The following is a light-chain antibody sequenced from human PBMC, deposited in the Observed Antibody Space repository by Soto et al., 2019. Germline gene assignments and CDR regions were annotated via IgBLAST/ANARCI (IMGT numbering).Light chain of an antibody. CDR3: QQYNNWPAIT. CDR1: QNIYTW. J-gene: IGKJ5*01. CDR2: KAS. V-gene: IGKV1-5*03. Sequence: DYQVTQSPSTLSASVGDRVTITCRASQNIYTWLAWYQQKPGIAPKLLIHKASTLESGVPSRFSGSGSGTEFTLTISSLQSEDFAVYYCQQYNNWPAITFGQGTRLEIK.